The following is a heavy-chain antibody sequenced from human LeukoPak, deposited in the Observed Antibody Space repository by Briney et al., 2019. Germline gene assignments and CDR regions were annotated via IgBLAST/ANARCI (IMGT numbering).Heavy chain of an antibody. V-gene: IGHV4-4*07. Sequence: PSETLSLTCTVSGGSISNYYWSWIRQPAGKGLEWIGRFYTGGSTNYNPSLKSRVTMSLDTSKNQFSLKLSSVTAADTAVYYCARESGHYDFWSGSHFDYWGQGTLVTVSS. CDR1: GGSISNYY. CDR3: ARESGHYDFWSGSHFDY. J-gene: IGHJ4*02. CDR2: FYTGGST. D-gene: IGHD3-3*01.